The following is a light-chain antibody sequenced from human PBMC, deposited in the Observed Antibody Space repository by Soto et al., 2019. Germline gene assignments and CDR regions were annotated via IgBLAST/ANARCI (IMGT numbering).Light chain of an antibody. J-gene: IGLJ1*01. CDR1: SSDVGGYNY. V-gene: IGLV2-14*01. CDR3: SSYPSSSLYV. Sequence: QSVLTQPASVSGSPGQSITISWTGTSSDVGGYNYVSWYQQHPGKAPKLMIYEVSNRPSGVSNRFSGSKSGNTASLTISGLQAEDEADYYCSSYPSSSLYVFGNGTKVTVL. CDR2: EVS.